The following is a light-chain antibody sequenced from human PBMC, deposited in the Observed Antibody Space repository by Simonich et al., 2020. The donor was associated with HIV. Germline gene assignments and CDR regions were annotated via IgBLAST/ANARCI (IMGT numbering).Light chain of an antibody. V-gene: IGKV4-1*01. J-gene: IGKJ2*01. CDR2: WAS. CDR3: QQYYSTPYT. CDR1: QTVLFRSTNKNY. Sequence: DIVMTQSPDSLAVSLGERAAINCKSSQTVLFRSTNKNYLAWYQQKQGQPPKLLIYWASTRESGVPDRFSGSGSGTDFTLTISSLQAEDVAVYYCQQYYSTPYTFGQGTKLEIK.